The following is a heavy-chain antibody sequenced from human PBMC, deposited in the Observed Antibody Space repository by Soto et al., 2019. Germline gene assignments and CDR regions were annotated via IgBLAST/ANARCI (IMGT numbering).Heavy chain of an antibody. D-gene: IGHD3-9*01. J-gene: IGHJ6*02. Sequence: EALRFPGAASGGAFISYYRSWVRQPRGKGLEWIGYIYYSGSTNYNPSLKSRVTISVDTSKNQFSLKLSSVTAADTAVYYCARAGSRHPDILTGYRSSYYGMDVWGQGTQV. CDR2: IYYSGST. V-gene: IGHV4-59*01. CDR3: ARAGSRHPDILTGYRSSYYGMDV. CDR1: GGAFISYY.